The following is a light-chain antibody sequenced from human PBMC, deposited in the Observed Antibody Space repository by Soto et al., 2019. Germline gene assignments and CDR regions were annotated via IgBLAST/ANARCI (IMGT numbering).Light chain of an antibody. Sequence: EVVLTQSPATLSVSTGERATLSCRASQSVSSDLAWYQQKPGQAPRLLIYGASSRATGIPGRFSGSGSGTDFTLTISRLEPEDFAVYYCQQYGSSAWTFGQGTKVDIK. CDR1: QSVSSD. CDR3: QQYGSSAWT. V-gene: IGKV3-20*01. CDR2: GAS. J-gene: IGKJ1*01.